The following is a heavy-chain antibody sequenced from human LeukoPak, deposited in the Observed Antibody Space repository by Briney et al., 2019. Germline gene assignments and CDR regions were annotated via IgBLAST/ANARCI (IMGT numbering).Heavy chain of an antibody. V-gene: IGHV1-8*01. D-gene: IGHD3-22*01. Sequence: ASVKVSCKASGYTFTSYDINWVRQAPGQGLEWMGWMNPNSGNTGYAQKFQGRVTMTRNTSISTAYMELSSLRSEDTAVYYCARVATPYYYDSSGYYYSRYYFDYWGQGTLVTVSS. CDR1: GYTFTSYD. J-gene: IGHJ4*02. CDR2: MNPNSGNT. CDR3: ARVATPYYYDSSGYYYSRYYFDY.